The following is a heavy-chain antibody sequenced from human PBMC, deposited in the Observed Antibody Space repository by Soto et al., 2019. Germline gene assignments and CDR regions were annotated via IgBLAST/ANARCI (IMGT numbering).Heavy chain of an antibody. CDR3: ATYSGNYERYGVYYGMDV. CDR2: ISGSGGST. D-gene: IGHD1-26*01. J-gene: IGHJ6*02. Sequence: GGSLRLSCAASGFTFSSYAMSWVRQAPGKGLEWVSAISGSGGSTYYADSVKGRFTISRDNSKNTLYLQMNSLRAEDTAVYYCATYSGNYERYGVYYGMDVWGQGTTVTVSS. V-gene: IGHV3-23*01. CDR1: GFTFSSYA.